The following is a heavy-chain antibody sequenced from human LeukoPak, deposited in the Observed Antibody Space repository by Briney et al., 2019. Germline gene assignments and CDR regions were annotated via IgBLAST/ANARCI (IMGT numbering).Heavy chain of an antibody. CDR1: GFTFSSYA. Sequence: GGSLRLSCAASGFTFSSYAMHWVRQAPGKGLEYASAISSNGGSTYYANSVKGRFTISRDNSKNTLYLQMGSLRAEDMAVYYCARSYSYDSSGYPYYFDYWGQGTLVTVSS. V-gene: IGHV3-64*01. CDR3: ARSYSYDSSGYPYYFDY. D-gene: IGHD3-22*01. J-gene: IGHJ4*02. CDR2: ISSNGGST.